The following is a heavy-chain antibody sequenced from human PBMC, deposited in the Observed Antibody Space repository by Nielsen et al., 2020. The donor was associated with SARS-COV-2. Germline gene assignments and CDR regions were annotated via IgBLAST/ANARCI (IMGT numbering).Heavy chain of an antibody. V-gene: IGHV3-48*03. CDR3: ARVVTMVRGVMIYYYGMDV. CDR2: ISSSGSTI. Sequence: VRQAPGKGLEWVSYISSSGSTIYYADSVKGRFTISRDNAKNSLYLQMNSLRAEDTAVYYCARVVTMVRGVMIYYYGMDVWGQGTTVTVSS. D-gene: IGHD3-10*01. J-gene: IGHJ6*02.